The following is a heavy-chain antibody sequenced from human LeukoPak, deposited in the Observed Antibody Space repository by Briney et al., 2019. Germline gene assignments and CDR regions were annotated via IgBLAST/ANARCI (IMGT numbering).Heavy chain of an antibody. V-gene: IGHV3-15*01. CDR1: GFTFSSYA. CDR3: TTDSYYYDSSGYSDY. CDR2: IKSKTDGGTT. D-gene: IGHD3-22*01. J-gene: IGHJ4*02. Sequence: PGGSLRLSCAASGFTFSSYAMSWVRQAPGKGLEWVGRIKSKTDGGTTDYAAPVKGRFTISRDDSKNTLYLQMNSLKTEDTAVYYCTTDSYYYDSSGYSDYWGQGTLVTVSS.